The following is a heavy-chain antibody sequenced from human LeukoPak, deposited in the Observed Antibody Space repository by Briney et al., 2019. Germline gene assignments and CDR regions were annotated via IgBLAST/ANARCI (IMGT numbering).Heavy chain of an antibody. CDR1: GYSISSGYY. CDR2: IYYSGST. Sequence: SETLSLTCAVSGYSISSGYYWSWIRQPPGKGLEWIGYIYYSGSTNYNPSLKSRVTISVDTSKNQFSLKLSSVTAADTAVYYCASTGLGFGELSWWFDPWGQGTLVTVSS. V-gene: IGHV4-61*01. D-gene: IGHD3-10*01. J-gene: IGHJ5*02. CDR3: ASTGLGFGELSWWFDP.